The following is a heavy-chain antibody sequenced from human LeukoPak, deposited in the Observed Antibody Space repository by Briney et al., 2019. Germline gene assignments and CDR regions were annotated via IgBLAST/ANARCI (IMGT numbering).Heavy chain of an antibody. Sequence: ASVKVSCKSSGYTFTSYGIIWVRQAPGQGLEGMGWISAYNGNTNYAQKLQGRVNMTTDTSTSTAYMELRSLRSDDTAVYYCAREGAVAGTNYYYYYGMDVWGQGTTVTVSS. J-gene: IGHJ6*02. CDR1: GYTFTSYG. CDR3: AREGAVAGTNYYYYYGMDV. V-gene: IGHV1-18*01. CDR2: ISAYNGNT. D-gene: IGHD6-19*01.